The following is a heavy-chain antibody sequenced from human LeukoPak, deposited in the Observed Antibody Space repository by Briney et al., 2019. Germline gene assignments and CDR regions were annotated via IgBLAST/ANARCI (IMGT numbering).Heavy chain of an antibody. Sequence: GGSLRLSCAASGFTFSSYAMSWVRQAPGKGLEWVSIISGSGGSTYSADSVKGRFTISRDNSKNTLYLQMNSLRAEDTAVYFCAKSQDGGRLFHFDYWGQGTLVTVSS. J-gene: IGHJ4*02. CDR3: AKSQDGGRLFHFDY. D-gene: IGHD1-26*01. V-gene: IGHV3-23*01. CDR2: ISGSGGST. CDR1: GFTFSSYA.